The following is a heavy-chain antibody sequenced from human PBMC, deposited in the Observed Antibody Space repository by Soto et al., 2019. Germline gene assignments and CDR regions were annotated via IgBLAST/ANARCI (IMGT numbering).Heavy chain of an antibody. CDR1: GFSLSTSGMC. V-gene: IGHV2-70*01. Sequence: SGPTLVNPTQTLTLTCTFSGFSLSTSGMCVSRIRQPPGKALEWLALIDWDDDKYYSTSLKTRLTISKDTSKNQVVLTMTNMDPVDTATYYCAQSIAAAGYYYYGMDVWGQGTTVTVSS. CDR3: AQSIAAAGYYYYGMDV. D-gene: IGHD6-13*01. J-gene: IGHJ6*02. CDR2: IDWDDDK.